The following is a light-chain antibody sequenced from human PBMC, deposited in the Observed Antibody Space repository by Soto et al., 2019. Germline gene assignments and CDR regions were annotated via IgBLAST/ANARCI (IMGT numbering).Light chain of an antibody. Sequence: QSVLTQPPSVSAAPGQRVTISCSGSSSNIGNNYVSWYQQLPGTAPKLLIFDNSKRPSGIPDRFSGSKSGTSATLGITGLQTGDEADYFCGTWDSSLSVWLFGGGTKLTVL. J-gene: IGLJ3*02. V-gene: IGLV1-51*01. CDR2: DNS. CDR1: SSNIGNNY. CDR3: GTWDSSLSVWL.